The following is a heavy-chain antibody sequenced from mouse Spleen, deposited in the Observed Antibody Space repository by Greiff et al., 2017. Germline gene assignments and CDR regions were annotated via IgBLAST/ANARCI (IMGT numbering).Heavy chain of an antibody. CDR2: ISSGGSYT. Sequence: EVQVVESGGGLVKPGGSLKLSCVASGFTFSSYAMSWVRQTPEKRLEWVATISSGGSYTYYPDSVKGRFTISRDNAKNTLYLQMSSLRSEDTAMYYCARGGYEGYWGQGTTLTVSS. CDR3: ARGGYEGY. D-gene: IGHD2-14*01. J-gene: IGHJ2*01. CDR1: GFTFSSYA. V-gene: IGHV5-9-3*01.